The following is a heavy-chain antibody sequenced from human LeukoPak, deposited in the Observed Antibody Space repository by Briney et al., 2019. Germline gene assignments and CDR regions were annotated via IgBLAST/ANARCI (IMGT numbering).Heavy chain of an antibody. CDR1: GGSISSSSYY. Sequence: SETLSLTCTVSGGSISSSSYYWGWIRQPPGKGLEWIGSMYYSGSTYHNPSLKSRVTISVDTSKNQFSLKLSSVTAADTAVYYCARDGYSYGFFDYWGQGTLVTVSS. J-gene: IGHJ4*02. CDR2: MYYSGST. CDR3: ARDGYSYGFFDY. V-gene: IGHV4-39*07. D-gene: IGHD5-18*01.